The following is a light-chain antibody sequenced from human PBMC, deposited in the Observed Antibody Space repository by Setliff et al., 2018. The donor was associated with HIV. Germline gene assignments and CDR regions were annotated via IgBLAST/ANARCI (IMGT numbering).Light chain of an antibody. CDR2: WAS. J-gene: IGKJ4*01. Sequence: DIVMTQSPDSLAVSLGERATLNCKSSQSLLYRSNNKNYLAWYQQKPGQPPKLLIYWASTRESGVPDRFSGSGSGTDFTLTISSLQAEDVAVYYCQQYYSSPPVTFGGGTKVDIK. V-gene: IGKV4-1*01. CDR3: QQYYSSPPVT. CDR1: QSLLYRSNNKNY.